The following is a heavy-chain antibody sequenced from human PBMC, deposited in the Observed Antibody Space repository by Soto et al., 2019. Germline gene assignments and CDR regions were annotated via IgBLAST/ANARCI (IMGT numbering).Heavy chain of an antibody. V-gene: IGHV1-18*04. D-gene: IGHD3-16*01. Sequence: ASVKVSCKPSGYTFTNHGINRVRQAPGQGLEWMGWINPYNANTNYAQKLQGRVTMTTDTSTSTAYMDLRSLTSDDTAVYYCARDRVAGIWGDAFDIWGQGTMVTVSS. CDR1: GYTFTNHG. CDR3: ARDRVAGIWGDAFDI. J-gene: IGHJ3*02. CDR2: INPYNANT.